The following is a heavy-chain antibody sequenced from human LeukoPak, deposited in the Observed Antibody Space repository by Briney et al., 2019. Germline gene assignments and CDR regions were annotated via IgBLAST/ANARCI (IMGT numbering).Heavy chain of an antibody. Sequence: GGSLRLSCAASGFTFSSYWMSWVRQAPGKGLGWVANIKQDGSEKYYVDSVKGRFTISRDNAKNSLYLQVNSLRAEDTAVCYCARGGYRRPNHWGQGTLVTVSS. J-gene: IGHJ4*02. CDR3: ARGGYRRPNH. CDR1: GFTFSSYW. V-gene: IGHV3-7*01. D-gene: IGHD5-12*01. CDR2: IKQDGSEK.